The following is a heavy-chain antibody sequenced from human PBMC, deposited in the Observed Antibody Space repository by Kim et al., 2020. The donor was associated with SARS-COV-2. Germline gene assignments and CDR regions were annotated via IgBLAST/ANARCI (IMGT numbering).Heavy chain of an antibody. Sequence: ASVKVSCKASGYTFTSYAMNWVRQAPGQGLEWMGWINTNTGNPTYAQGFTGRFVFSLDTSVSTAYLQISSLKAEDTAVYYCARESLFYGSGSYYNPDYNWFDPWGQGTLVTVSS. CDR3: ARESLFYGSGSYYNPDYNWFDP. CDR2: INTNTGNP. J-gene: IGHJ5*02. D-gene: IGHD3-10*01. V-gene: IGHV7-4-1*02. CDR1: GYTFTSYA.